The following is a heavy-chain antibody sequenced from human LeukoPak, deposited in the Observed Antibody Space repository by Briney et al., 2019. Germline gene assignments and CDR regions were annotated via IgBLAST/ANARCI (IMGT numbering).Heavy chain of an antibody. Sequence: PGGSLRLSCAASGFTFSSYSMNWVRQAPGKGLEWVSSISSSSSYIYYADSVKGRFTISRGNAKNSLYLQTNSLRAEDTAVYYCASQDIVVGGGYFQHWGQGTLVTVSS. D-gene: IGHD2-2*01. CDR3: ASQDIVVGGGYFQH. CDR2: ISSSSSYI. J-gene: IGHJ1*01. CDR1: GFTFSSYS. V-gene: IGHV3-21*01.